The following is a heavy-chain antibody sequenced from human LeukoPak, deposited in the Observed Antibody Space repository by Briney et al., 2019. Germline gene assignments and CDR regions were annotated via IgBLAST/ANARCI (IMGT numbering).Heavy chain of an antibody. CDR2: IIPIFGTA. CDR1: GGTFSSYA. J-gene: IGHJ4*02. CDR3: ARDRGWPTSYYFDY. V-gene: IGHV1-69*05. D-gene: IGHD6-19*01. Sequence: ASVKVSXKASGGTFSSYAISRVRQAPGQGLEWMGRIIPIFGTANYAQKFQGRVTITTDESTSTAYMELSSLRSEDTAVYYCARDRGWPTSYYFDYWGQGTLVTVSS.